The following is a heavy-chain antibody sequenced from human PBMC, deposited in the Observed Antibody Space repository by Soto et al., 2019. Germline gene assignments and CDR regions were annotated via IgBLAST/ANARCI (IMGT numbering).Heavy chain of an antibody. CDR1: GASISSDGFY. Sequence: QLRLQESGPGLVKPSETLSLTCTVSGASISSDGFYWVWIRQPPGKGLEWVGSSYCNGDTFHTPPLKSRVTMSVDTSKNTFSLNLRSVTAADTAVYYCARHVRDRRSLSGRYYFDYWCKGTLVTVSS. D-gene: IGHD2-15*01. CDR2: SYCNGDT. J-gene: IGHJ4*02. V-gene: IGHV4-39*01. CDR3: ARHVRDRRSLSGRYYFDY.